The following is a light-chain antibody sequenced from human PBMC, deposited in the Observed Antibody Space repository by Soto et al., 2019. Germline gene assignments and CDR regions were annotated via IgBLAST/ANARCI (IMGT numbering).Light chain of an antibody. CDR2: ASS. CDR3: QKYNRAPWT. J-gene: IGKJ1*01. V-gene: IGKV1-27*01. CDR1: QGISNY. Sequence: DIQMTQSPSSLSASVGDRVTITCRASQGISNYLAWYQQKPGIGPKFLIYASSTLQSGVPSRFSGSGSGTDFSLTITSLQPEDVATYYCQKYNRAPWTFGQGTKVEIK.